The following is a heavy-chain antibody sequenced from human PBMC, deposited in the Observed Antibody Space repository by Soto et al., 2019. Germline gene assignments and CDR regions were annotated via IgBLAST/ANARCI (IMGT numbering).Heavy chain of an antibody. V-gene: IGHV6-1*01. CDR2: TYYRSKWYI. Sequence: SQTLSLTCAISGDSVSSNDATWDWIRQSPSRGLEWLGRTYYRSKWYIDYAVSVKSRITINPDPSNNQLSLQLNSVTPDDTAVYYCARDRPGYSAHDAFDIWGQGTMVTVSS. CDR3: ARDRPGYSAHDAFDI. J-gene: IGHJ3*02. D-gene: IGHD5-12*01. CDR1: GDSVSSNDAT.